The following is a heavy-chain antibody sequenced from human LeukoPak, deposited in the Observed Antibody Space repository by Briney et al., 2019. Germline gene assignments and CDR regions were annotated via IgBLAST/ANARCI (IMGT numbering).Heavy chain of an antibody. CDR3: AKVATRYYDSSGYYSHYFDY. CDR2: ISWNSGSI. D-gene: IGHD3-22*01. J-gene: IGHJ4*02. V-gene: IGHV3-9*03. Sequence: GGSLRLSCAASGFTFDDYAMHWVRQAPGKGLEWVSGISWNSGSIGYADSVKGRFTISRDNAKNSLYLQMNSLRAEDMALYYCAKVATRYYDSSGYYSHYFDYWGQGTLVTVSS. CDR1: GFTFDDYA.